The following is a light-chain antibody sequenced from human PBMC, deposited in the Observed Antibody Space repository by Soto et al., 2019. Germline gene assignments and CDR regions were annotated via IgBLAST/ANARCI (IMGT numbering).Light chain of an antibody. CDR3: CSYVGATTYV. V-gene: IGLV2-14*01. CDR1: SSDVGGYNY. J-gene: IGLJ1*01. Sequence: QSVLTQPASVSGSPGQSITISCTGTSSDVGGYNYVSWYQQHPGKAPKLMIYEVSNRPSGVSNRFSGFKSGNAASLRISGLQAADEADYYCCSYVGATTYVFGTGTKVTVL. CDR2: EVS.